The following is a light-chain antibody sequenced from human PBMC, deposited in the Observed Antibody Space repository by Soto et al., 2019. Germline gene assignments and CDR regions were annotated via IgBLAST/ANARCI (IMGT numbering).Light chain of an antibody. J-gene: IGLJ1*01. CDR1: SSDVGGYKY. Sequence: QSALTQPPSASGSPGQSVTISCTGTSSDVGGYKYVSWYQQHPGKAPKLMIYEVTKRPSGVPDRFSGSKSGNTASLTVSGLQADDEADYYCNSYVGSNNYVFGTGTKLTVL. CDR3: NSYVGSNNYV. CDR2: EVT. V-gene: IGLV2-8*01.